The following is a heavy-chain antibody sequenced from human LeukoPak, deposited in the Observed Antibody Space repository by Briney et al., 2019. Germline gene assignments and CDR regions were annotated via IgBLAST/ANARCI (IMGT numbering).Heavy chain of an antibody. CDR3: ARVQLVLRYFGLFDP. J-gene: IGHJ5*02. CDR1: GASISSSSFF. CDR2: IYYSGNT. Sequence: SETLSLTCTVSGASISSSSFFWGWIRQPPGKGLEWIGVIYYSGNTYYNSSLKSRVTISVDTSKNQFSLKLSSVTAADTAVYYCARVQLVLRYFGLFDPWGQGTLVTVSS. D-gene: IGHD3-9*01. V-gene: IGHV4-39*07.